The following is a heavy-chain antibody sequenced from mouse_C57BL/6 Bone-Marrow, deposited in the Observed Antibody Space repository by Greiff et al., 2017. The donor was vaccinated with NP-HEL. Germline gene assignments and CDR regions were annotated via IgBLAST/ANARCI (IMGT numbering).Heavy chain of an antibody. J-gene: IGHJ3*01. Sequence: EVQLVESGGGLVQPKGSLKLSCAASGFSFNTYAMNWVRQAPGKGLEWVARIRSKSNNYATYYADSVKDRFTISRDDSESMLYLQMNNLKTEDTAMYYCVKGGYDGFAYWGQGTLVTVSA. V-gene: IGHV10-1*01. CDR3: VKGGYDGFAY. CDR1: GFSFNTYA. CDR2: IRSKSNNYAT. D-gene: IGHD2-2*01.